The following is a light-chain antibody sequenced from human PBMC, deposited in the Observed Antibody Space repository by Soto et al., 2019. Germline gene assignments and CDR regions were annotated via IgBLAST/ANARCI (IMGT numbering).Light chain of an antibody. J-gene: IGKJ2*01. Sequence: EIVLTQSPGTLSLSPGERATLSCRASQSVSSTYIAWYQQNPGRAPRLLIYGASSRATGIPDRFSGSGSGTNFNLTISRLEPEDFAVYFYQQYGRAPPLTFGKRTKVEIK. CDR2: GAS. CDR3: QQYGRAPPLT. CDR1: QSVSSTY. V-gene: IGKV3-20*01.